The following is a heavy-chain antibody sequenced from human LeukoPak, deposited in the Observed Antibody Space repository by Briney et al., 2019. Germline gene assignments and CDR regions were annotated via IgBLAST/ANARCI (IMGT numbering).Heavy chain of an antibody. J-gene: IGHJ6*04. D-gene: IGHD3-10*01. CDR3: ARVADGVLLWFGELNV. CDR2: ISSSSSYT. V-gene: IGHV3-11*06. Sequence: GVSLRLSCAASGFTFSDYYMSWIRQAPGKGLEWVSYISSSSSYTNYADSVKGRFTISRDNAKNSLYLQMNSLRAEGTAVYYCARVADGVLLWFGELNVWGKGTTVTVSS. CDR1: GFTFSDYY.